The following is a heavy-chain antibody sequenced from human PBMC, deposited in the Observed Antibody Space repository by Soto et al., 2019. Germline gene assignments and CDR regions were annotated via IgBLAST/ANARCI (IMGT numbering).Heavy chain of an antibody. CDR1: GFTFSSYA. J-gene: IGHJ4*02. D-gene: IGHD3-10*01. CDR3: AKDSVTVLLWFGEFDY. V-gene: IGHV3-23*01. Sequence: PGGSLRLSCAASGFTFSSYAMSWVRQAPGKGLEWVSAISGSGGSTYYADSVKGRFTISRDNSKNTLYLQMNSLRAEDTAVYYCAKDSVTVLLWFGEFDYWGQGTLVTVSS. CDR2: ISGSGGST.